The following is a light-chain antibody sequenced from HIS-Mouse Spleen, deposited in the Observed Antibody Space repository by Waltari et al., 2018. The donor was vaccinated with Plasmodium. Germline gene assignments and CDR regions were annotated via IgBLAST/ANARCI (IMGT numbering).Light chain of an antibody. CDR3: QSADSSGTYRV. J-gene: IGLJ2*01. CDR1: SPRSYY. CDR2: KDS. Sequence: SSELTQDPAVSVALGQTVRITCQGDSPRSYYASWYQQKPGQAPVLVIYKDSERPSGIPERFSGSSSGTTVTLTISGVQAEDEADYYCQSADSSGTYRVFGGGTKLTVL. V-gene: IGLV3-25*03.